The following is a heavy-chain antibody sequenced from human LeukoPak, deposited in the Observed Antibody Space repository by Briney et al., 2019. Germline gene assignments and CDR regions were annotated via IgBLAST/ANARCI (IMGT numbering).Heavy chain of an antibody. Sequence: SETLSLTCSVSGGSISSRTYYWGWIRQPPGKGLEWIGSIYYSGSTYYNSSLKSRVTISVDTSKNQFSLKLSSVTAADTAVYYCARPVYGSGSNYRFDPWGQGTLVTVSS. CDR1: GGSISSRTYY. V-gene: IGHV4-39*01. CDR2: IYYSGST. CDR3: ARPVYGSGSNYRFDP. D-gene: IGHD3-10*01. J-gene: IGHJ5*02.